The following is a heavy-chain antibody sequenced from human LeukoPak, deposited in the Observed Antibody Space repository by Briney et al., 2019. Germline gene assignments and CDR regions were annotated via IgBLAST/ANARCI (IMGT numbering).Heavy chain of an antibody. CDR1: GYTFTGYG. D-gene: IGHD6-19*01. CDR2: ISAYNGNT. V-gene: IGHV1-18*01. J-gene: IGHJ4*02. Sequence: RASVKVSCKASGYTFTGYGISWVRQAPGQGLEWMGWISAYNGNTNYAQKLQGRVTMTTDTSTSTAYMELRSLRSDDTAVYYCARVDSSGWYRGFDYWGQGTPVTVSS. CDR3: ARVDSSGWYRGFDY.